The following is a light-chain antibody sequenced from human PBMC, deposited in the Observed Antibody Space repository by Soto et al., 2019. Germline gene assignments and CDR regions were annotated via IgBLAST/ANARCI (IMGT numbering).Light chain of an antibody. Sequence: QSVLTQPPSVFAAPGQRVTSSGSGSSSNIGGNSVSFYQQLPGTAPKLLIYDDDKRPSGIPDRFSGSKSGTSATLGITGFQTGDEADYYCGSWDSSLSAYVFGTGTKVTVL. J-gene: IGLJ1*01. CDR2: DDD. CDR1: SSNIGGNS. V-gene: IGLV1-51*01. CDR3: GSWDSSLSAYV.